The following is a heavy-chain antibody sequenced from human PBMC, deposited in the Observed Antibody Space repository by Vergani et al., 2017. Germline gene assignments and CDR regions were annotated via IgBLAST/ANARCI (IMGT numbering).Heavy chain of an antibody. J-gene: IGHJ6*02. D-gene: IGHD1-20*01. V-gene: IGHV1-2*02. CDR3: AXTYNWNDRLGYYYYGMDV. CDR1: VYTFTGYY. Sequence: QVQLVQSGAEVKKPGASVTVSCKASVYTFTGYYMHWVRQATGQGIGWMGWINPNTGGTNYAQKFQGRVTMTRDTSISTADMELGRLRFDDTAVYYGAXTYNWNDRLGYYYYGMDVWGQGTTVTVSS. CDR2: INPNTGGT.